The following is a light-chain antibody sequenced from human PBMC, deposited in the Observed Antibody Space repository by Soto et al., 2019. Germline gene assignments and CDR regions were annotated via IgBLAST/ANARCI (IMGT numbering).Light chain of an antibody. CDR3: QHYNRYSVT. V-gene: IGKV1-5*03. CDR1: QSVSNW. Sequence: DIQMTQSPATLSASVGDRVTITCRASQSVSNWLAWYQQKPGKAPNLLIYRASNLESGVPSRFSGSGSGTEFALTISSLQPDDLSTYYRQHYNRYSVTFGQGTKVEIK. CDR2: RAS. J-gene: IGKJ1*01.